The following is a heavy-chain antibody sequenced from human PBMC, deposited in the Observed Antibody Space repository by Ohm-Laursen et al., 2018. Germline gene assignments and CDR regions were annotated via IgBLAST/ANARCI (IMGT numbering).Heavy chain of an antibody. CDR1: GGSISSYY. CDR2: IYYSGST. Sequence: TLSLTCTVSGGSISSYYWSWIRQPPGKGLEWIGYIYYSGSTNYNPSLKSRATISVDTSTNQFSLKLSSVTAADTAVYYCARHPHGGVVVGYYGMDVWGQGTTVTVSS. D-gene: IGHD3-16*02. J-gene: IGHJ6*02. CDR3: ARHPHGGVVVGYYGMDV. V-gene: IGHV4-59*08.